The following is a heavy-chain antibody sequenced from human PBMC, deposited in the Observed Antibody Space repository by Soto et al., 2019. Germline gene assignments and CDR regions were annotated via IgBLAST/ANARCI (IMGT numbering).Heavy chain of an antibody. CDR1: GYTFTSYG. CDR2: NSAYNGNT. V-gene: IGHV1-18*01. D-gene: IGHD4-17*01. Sequence: ASMKVSCKDVGYTFTSYGISWVRQAPGQGLEWMGWNSAYNGNTNYAQKLQGRVTMTTDTSTSPAYMELRSLTSDDTAVYYCASSPMTTVTNAAFDIWGQGTMVTVSS. J-gene: IGHJ3*02. CDR3: ASSPMTTVTNAAFDI.